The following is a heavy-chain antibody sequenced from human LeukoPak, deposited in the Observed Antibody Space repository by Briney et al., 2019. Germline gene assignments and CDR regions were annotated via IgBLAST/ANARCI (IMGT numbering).Heavy chain of an antibody. V-gene: IGHV1-24*01. D-gene: IGHD3-9*01. CDR1: GYSITELS. J-gene: IGHJ4*02. Sequence: GASVKLSFKVSGYSITELSTHWVRQAPGKGLEWMGGFDPGSGEIIYEQKFQGRVTMTEETSTDTAYMELSSLRSEDTALYYCATGTHYDLLPYWGQGTLVTVSS. CDR3: ATGTHYDLLPY. CDR2: FDPGSGEI.